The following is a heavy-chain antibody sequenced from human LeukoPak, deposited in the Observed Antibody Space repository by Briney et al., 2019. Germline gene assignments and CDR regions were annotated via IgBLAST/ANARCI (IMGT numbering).Heavy chain of an antibody. Sequence: GGSLRLSCAASGFTFSSYEMNWVRQAPGKGLEWVSYISSSGSTIYYADSVKGRFTISRDNAKNSLYLQMNSLRAEDTAVYYCARAYSSSRCDYWGQGTLVTVSS. V-gene: IGHV3-48*03. CDR1: GFTFSSYE. J-gene: IGHJ4*02. D-gene: IGHD2-15*01. CDR2: ISSSGSTI. CDR3: ARAYSSSRCDY.